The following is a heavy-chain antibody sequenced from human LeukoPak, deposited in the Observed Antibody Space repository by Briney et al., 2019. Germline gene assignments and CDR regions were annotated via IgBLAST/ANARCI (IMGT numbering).Heavy chain of an antibody. V-gene: IGHV4-38-2*02. Sequence: SETLSLTCTVSSYSINSGYYWGWIRQPPGKGLEWIGNIYRSGSTYYNPSLESRVTISVDTSKNQFSLKLSSVTAAETAVYYCARGEHSSSWSYYYYYYMDVWGKGTTVTISS. CDR1: SYSINSGYY. J-gene: IGHJ6*03. D-gene: IGHD6-13*01. CDR2: IYRSGST. CDR3: ARGEHSSSWSYYYYYYMDV.